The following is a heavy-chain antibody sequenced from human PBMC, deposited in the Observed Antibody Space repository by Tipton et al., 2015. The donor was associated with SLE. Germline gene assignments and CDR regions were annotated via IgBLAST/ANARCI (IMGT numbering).Heavy chain of an antibody. Sequence: TLSLTCAVYGGSFSDYCWSWIRQSPGKGLEWIGSMHYSRGTFYNPSLRSRVTISMDTSKSQFSLTLKSVTAADTAVYFCARGELIEGFDPWGQGTLVTVAA. CDR3: ARGELIEGFDP. CDR2: MHYSRGT. J-gene: IGHJ5*02. V-gene: IGHV4-34*01. D-gene: IGHD3-22*01. CDR1: GGSFSDYC.